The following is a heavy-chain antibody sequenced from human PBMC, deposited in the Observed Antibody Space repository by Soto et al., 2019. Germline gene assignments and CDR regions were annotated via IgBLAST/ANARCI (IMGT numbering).Heavy chain of an antibody. CDR1: GGTFSSYT. D-gene: IGHD6-19*01. CDR3: ASRPGSIAGAGTGYFQH. J-gene: IGHJ1*01. V-gene: IGHV1-69*02. CDR2: IIPILGIA. Sequence: QVQLVQSGAEVKMPGSSVKVSCKASGGTFSSYTISWVRQAPGQGLEWMGRIIPILGIANYAQKFEGTATITADKSTSTAYMELSSLRSEDTAVSYCASRPGSIAGAGTGYFQHGGQGTQV.